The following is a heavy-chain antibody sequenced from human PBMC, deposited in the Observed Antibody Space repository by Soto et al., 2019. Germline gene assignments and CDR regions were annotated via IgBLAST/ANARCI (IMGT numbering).Heavy chain of an antibody. D-gene: IGHD6-6*01. CDR1: GGSFSGYY. CDR2: INHSGST. V-gene: IGHV4-34*01. Sequence: PSETLSLTCAVYGGSFSGYYWSWIRQPPGKGLEWIGEINHSGSTNYNPSLKSRVTISVDTSKNQFSLKLSSVTAADTAVYYCARSRYYSSSSFFAKYYYYYYMDVWGKGTTVTVSS. CDR3: ARSRYYSSSSFFAKYYYYYYMDV. J-gene: IGHJ6*03.